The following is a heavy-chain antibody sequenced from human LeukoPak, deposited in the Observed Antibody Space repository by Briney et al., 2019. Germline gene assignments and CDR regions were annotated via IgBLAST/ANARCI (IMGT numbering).Heavy chain of an antibody. CDR3: ARDSSGWSHDAFDI. V-gene: IGHV3-33*01. CDR2: IWYDGSNK. CDR1: EFIFSTYG. Sequence: GGSLRLSCAASEFIFSTYGMHWVRQAPGKGLEWVAVIWYDGSNKYYADSVKGRFTISRDNSKNTLYLQMNSLRAEDTAVYYCARDSSGWSHDAFDIWGQGTMATVSS. D-gene: IGHD6-19*01. J-gene: IGHJ3*02.